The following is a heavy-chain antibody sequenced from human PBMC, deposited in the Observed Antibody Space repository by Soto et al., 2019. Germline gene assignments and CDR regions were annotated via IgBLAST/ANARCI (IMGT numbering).Heavy chain of an antibody. V-gene: IGHV3-74*01. Sequence: AGSLRLSCAASGFTFSSYLMHWVHQAPVKGLVWVSLINSDGRTTNYADSVKGRFTISRENAKKTRYLEMNSLRAEETGVYYCGRANDGTLNYGFDIWGQGKMVTVSS. J-gene: IGHJ3*02. CDR3: GRANDGTLNYGFDI. D-gene: IGHD1-1*01. CDR1: GFTFSSYL. CDR2: INSDGRTT.